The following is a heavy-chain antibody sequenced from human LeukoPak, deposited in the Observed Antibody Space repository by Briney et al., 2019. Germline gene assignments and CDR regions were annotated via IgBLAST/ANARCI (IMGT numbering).Heavy chain of an antibody. CDR2: IYCSGST. V-gene: IGHV4-59*01. D-gene: IGHD4-17*01. J-gene: IGHJ3*02. Sequence: SETLSLTCTVPGGSISSYYWSWIRPPPGKGLEWIGYIYCSGSTNYNPSLKSRVTISVDTSKNQFSLKLSSVTAADTAVYYCAREGTTVTHDDAFDIWGQGTMVTVSS. CDR3: AREGTTVTHDDAFDI. CDR1: GGSISSYY.